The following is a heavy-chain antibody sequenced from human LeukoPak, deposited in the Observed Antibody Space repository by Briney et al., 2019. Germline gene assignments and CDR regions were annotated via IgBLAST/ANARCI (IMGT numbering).Heavy chain of an antibody. D-gene: IGHD3-22*01. V-gene: IGHV3-66*02. CDR2: IYSGGST. Sequence: GGSLRLSCAASGFTVSSNYMSWVRQAPGKGLEWVSVIYSGGSTYYADSVKGRFTISRDNSKNTLYLQMNSLRAEDTAVYYCARDRTDSRGYQPPDCWGQGTLVTVSS. CDR3: ARDRTDSRGYQPPDC. J-gene: IGHJ4*02. CDR1: GFTVSSNY.